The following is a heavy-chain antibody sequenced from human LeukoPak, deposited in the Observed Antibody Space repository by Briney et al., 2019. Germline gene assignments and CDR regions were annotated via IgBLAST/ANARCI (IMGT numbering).Heavy chain of an antibody. Sequence: GRSLRLSCAASGFTVSSNYMSWVRQAPGKGLERVSVIYSGGDTSYSDSVKGRFTISRDNSKNTLYLQMNSLRAEDTAVYYCARGSTHAFGLWGQGTMVTVSS. CDR1: GFTVSSNY. CDR2: IYSGGDT. CDR3: ARGSTHAFGL. J-gene: IGHJ3*01. D-gene: IGHD6-6*01. V-gene: IGHV3-53*01.